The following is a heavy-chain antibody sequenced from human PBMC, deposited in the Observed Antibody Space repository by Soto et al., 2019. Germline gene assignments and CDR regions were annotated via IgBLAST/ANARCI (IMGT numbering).Heavy chain of an antibody. V-gene: IGHV1-8*01. CDR1: GYTFTSYD. CDR3: ARAAYYDFWSGYYPPYYYYGMDV. J-gene: IGHJ6*02. D-gene: IGHD3-3*01. Sequence: ASVKVSCKPSGYTFTSYDINWVRQASGQGPERMGWMNPNSGNTGYAQKFQGRVTMTRNTSISTAYMELSSLRSEDTAVYYCARAAYYDFWSGYYPPYYYYGMDVWGQGTTVTVSS. CDR2: MNPNSGNT.